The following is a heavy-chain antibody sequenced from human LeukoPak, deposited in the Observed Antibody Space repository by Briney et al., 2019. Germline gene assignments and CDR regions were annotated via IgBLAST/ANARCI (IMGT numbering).Heavy chain of an antibody. CDR3: ARRGSGYGYDY. CDR2: ISPNSGGT. V-gene: IGHV1-2*02. J-gene: IGHJ4*02. Sequence: ASVKVSCKASGYTFTDYYLHWVRQAPGQGLEWMGWISPNSGGTNYAQKFQGRVTMTRDTSISTAYMELSGLTSDDTAVFYCARRGSGYGYDYWGQGTLVTVSS. CDR1: GYTFTDYY. D-gene: IGHD5-18*01.